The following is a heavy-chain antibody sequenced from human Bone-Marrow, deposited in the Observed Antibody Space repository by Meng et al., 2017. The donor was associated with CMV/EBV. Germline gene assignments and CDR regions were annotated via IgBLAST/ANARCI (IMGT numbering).Heavy chain of an antibody. CDR1: GFTFSSYS. Sequence: GESLKISWAASGFTFSSYSINWVRQAQGKGLEWVSSISSISSYIYYADSVKGRFTISRDNAKNSLYLQMNSLRAEDTAVYYCARESPVARPDNWGQGTLVTVSS. J-gene: IGHJ4*02. CDR2: ISSISSYI. V-gene: IGHV3-21*01. CDR3: ARESPVARPDN. D-gene: IGHD2-15*01.